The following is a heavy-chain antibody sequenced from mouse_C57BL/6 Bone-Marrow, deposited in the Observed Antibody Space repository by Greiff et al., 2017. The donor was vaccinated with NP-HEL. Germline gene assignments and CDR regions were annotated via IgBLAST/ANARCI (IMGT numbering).Heavy chain of an antibody. J-gene: IGHJ3*01. CDR3: AREPFYYGSSWGFAY. D-gene: IGHD1-1*01. V-gene: IGHV1-42*01. CDR1: GYSFTGYY. Sequence: EVQLQQSGPELVKPGASVKISCKASGYSFTGYYMNWVKQSPEKSLEWIGEINPSTGGTTYNQKFKAKATLTVDKSSSTAYMQLKSLTSEDSAVYYCAREPFYYGSSWGFAYWGQGTLVTVSA. CDR2: INPSTGGT.